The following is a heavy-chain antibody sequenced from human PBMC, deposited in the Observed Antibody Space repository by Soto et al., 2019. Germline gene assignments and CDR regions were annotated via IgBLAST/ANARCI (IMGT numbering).Heavy chain of an antibody. J-gene: IGHJ4*02. CDR2: ISYDGSNK. V-gene: IGHV3-30*18. Sequence: ESGGGVVQPGRSLRLSCAASGFTFSSYGMHWVRQAPGKGLEWVAVISYDGSNKYYADSVKGRFTISRDNSKNTLYLQMNSLRAEDTAVYYCAKDRVASVDYWGQGTLVTVSS. CDR3: AKDRVASVDY. D-gene: IGHD5-12*01. CDR1: GFTFSSYG.